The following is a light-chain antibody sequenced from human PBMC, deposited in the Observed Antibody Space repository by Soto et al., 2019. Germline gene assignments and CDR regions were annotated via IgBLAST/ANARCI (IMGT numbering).Light chain of an antibody. CDR3: QQDGRSPT. Sequence: EIVMTQSPATLSVSPGERVSLSCRASRPVVRQYIAWYHQKPGQAPRLLIHGAVSSATGIPDRFSGSDSASGTDFTLFISRLEPEECGVFYCQQDGRSPTFGPGTKVDIK. J-gene: IGKJ3*01. V-gene: IGKV3-20*01. CDR1: RPVVRQY. CDR2: GAV.